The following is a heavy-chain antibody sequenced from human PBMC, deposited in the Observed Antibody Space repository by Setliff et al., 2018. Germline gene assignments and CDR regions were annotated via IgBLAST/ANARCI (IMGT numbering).Heavy chain of an antibody. CDR3: ARATSGWYSAYYYYMDV. D-gene: IGHD6-19*01. CDR2: IYTDGST. J-gene: IGHJ6*03. Sequence: PSETLSLTCTVSGDSISRAKYYWSWIRQSAGKGLECIGRIYTDGSTKYNPSLNSRVTLSIDTSKNQFSLNLTSVTAADTAVYYCARATSGWYSAYYYYMDVWGKGTTVTVSS. V-gene: IGHV4-61*02. CDR1: GDSISRAKYY.